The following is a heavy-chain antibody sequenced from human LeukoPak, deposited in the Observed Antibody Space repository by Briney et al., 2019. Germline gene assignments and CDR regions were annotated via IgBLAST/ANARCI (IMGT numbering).Heavy chain of an antibody. CDR2: IRYDGSNK. V-gene: IGHV3-30*02. Sequence: PGGSLRLSCAASGLTFSSYGMHWVRQAPGKGREGVAFIRYDGSNKYYADSVKGRFTISRDNSKNTLYLQMNSLRAEDTAVYYCAKFDIVVVPAANQGDFDYWGQGTLVTVSS. J-gene: IGHJ4*02. D-gene: IGHD2-2*01. CDR1: GLTFSSYG. CDR3: AKFDIVVVPAANQGDFDY.